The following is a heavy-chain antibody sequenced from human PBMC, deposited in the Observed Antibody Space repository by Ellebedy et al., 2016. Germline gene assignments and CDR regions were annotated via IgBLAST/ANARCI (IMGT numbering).Heavy chain of an antibody. D-gene: IGHD3-10*01. J-gene: IGHJ4*02. CDR3: AKAGTMVRGFYYFDY. CDR1: GFTFSSHW. CDR2: ISYDGSNK. V-gene: IGHV3-30*18. Sequence: GGSLRLXCAASGFTFSSHWMSWVRQAPGKGLEWVAVISYDGSNKYYADSVKGRFTISRDNSKNMLYLQMHSLRAEDTAVYYCAKAGTMVRGFYYFDYWGQGTLVTVSS.